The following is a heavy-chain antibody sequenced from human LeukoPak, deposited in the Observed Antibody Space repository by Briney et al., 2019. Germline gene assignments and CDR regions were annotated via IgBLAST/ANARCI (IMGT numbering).Heavy chain of an antibody. CDR1: GFTFSDHY. Sequence: PGGSLRLSCAASGFTFSDHYMDWVRQAPGKWLEWVGRTRNKANSYTTEYAASVKGRFTISRDDSKNSLYLQMNSLKTDDTAVYYCAREGSSSWYGDSFDYWGQGTLVTVSS. D-gene: IGHD6-13*01. CDR3: AREGSSSWYGDSFDY. J-gene: IGHJ4*02. V-gene: IGHV3-72*01. CDR2: TRNKANSYTT.